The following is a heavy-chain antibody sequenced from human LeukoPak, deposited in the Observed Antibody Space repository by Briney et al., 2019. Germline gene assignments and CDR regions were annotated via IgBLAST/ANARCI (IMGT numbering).Heavy chain of an antibody. Sequence: GGSLRLSCAASGFTFSSYEMNWVRQAPGKGLEWVSYISSSGSTIYYADSVKGRFTISRDNAKNSLYLQMNSLRAEDTAVYSCAKFSPMTASHYFDFWGQGTLVTVSS. D-gene: IGHD2-21*02. CDR1: GFTFSSYE. CDR3: AKFSPMTASHYFDF. CDR2: ISSSGSTI. J-gene: IGHJ4*02. V-gene: IGHV3-48*03.